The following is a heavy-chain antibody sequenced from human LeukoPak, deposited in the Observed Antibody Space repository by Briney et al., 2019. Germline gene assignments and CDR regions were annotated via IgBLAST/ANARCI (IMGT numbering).Heavy chain of an antibody. J-gene: IGHJ4*02. D-gene: IGHD2-2*01. CDR2: ICGRVGSR. CDR3: AKGGSPSCYSSSGY. V-gene: IGHV3-23*01. Sequence: PGGSLRLSCAASGFTFSTYAMSWVRQAPGKGLEWGSAICGRVGSRYYADSVKGRFTISRDNSKNTLYLQVNSLRGEDTAVYYCAKGGSPSCYSSSGYWDQGTLVTVPS. CDR1: GFTFSTYA.